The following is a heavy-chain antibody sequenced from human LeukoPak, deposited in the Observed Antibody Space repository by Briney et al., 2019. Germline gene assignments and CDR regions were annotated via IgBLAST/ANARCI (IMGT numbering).Heavy chain of an antibody. V-gene: IGHV1-69*01. Sequence: GSSVKVSCKASLATFRSYAIRWVRQAPGQGLEWMGGIIPIFGTANYAQKFQGRVTITADDSTNTAYMELSSLRSEDTAVYYCARAQNEGAFYIWGQGTMVSVSS. CDR2: IIPIFGTA. D-gene: IGHD1-1*01. J-gene: IGHJ3*02. CDR1: LATFRSYA. CDR3: ARAQNEGAFYI.